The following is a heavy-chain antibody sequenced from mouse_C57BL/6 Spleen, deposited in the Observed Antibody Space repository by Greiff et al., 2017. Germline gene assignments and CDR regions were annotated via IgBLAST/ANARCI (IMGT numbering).Heavy chain of an antibody. CDR1: GYTFTSYW. CDR2: IDPSDSYT. J-gene: IGHJ2*01. D-gene: IGHD1-1*01. Sequence: VQLQQPGAELVRPGTSVKLSCKASGYTFTSYWMHWVKQRPGQGLEWIGVIDPSDSYTNYNQKFKGKATLTVDTSSSTAYMQLSSLTSEDSAVYYCATYGSSSDYFDYWGQGTTLTVSS. CDR3: ATYGSSSDYFDY. V-gene: IGHV1-59*01.